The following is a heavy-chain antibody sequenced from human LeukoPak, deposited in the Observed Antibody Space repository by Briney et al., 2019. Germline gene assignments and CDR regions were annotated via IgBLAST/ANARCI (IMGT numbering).Heavy chain of an antibody. CDR3: ATSLCGGDCYLFDY. V-gene: IGHV1-24*01. CDR2: FDPEDGET. J-gene: IGHJ4*02. CDR1: GYTLTELS. D-gene: IGHD2-21*02. Sequence: GASVKVSCKVSGYTLTELSMHWVRQAPGKGLEWMGGFDPEDGETIYAQKFQGRVTMTEDTSTDTAYMELSSLRSEDTAVYYCATSLCGGDCYLFDYWGQGTLVTVSS.